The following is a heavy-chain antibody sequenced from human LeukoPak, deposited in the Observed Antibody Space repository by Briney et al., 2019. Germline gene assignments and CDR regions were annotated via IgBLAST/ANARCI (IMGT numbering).Heavy chain of an antibody. Sequence: SETLSLTCTVSGYSISSGYYWGWIRQPPGKELEWIGSIYHSGSTYYNPSLKSRVTISLDTSRNQFSLKLNSVTAADTAVYYCAKSNGYGLIDIWGQGTMVTVSS. CDR1: GYSISSGYY. V-gene: IGHV4-38-2*02. J-gene: IGHJ3*02. D-gene: IGHD3-10*01. CDR3: AKSNGYGLIDI. CDR2: IYHSGST.